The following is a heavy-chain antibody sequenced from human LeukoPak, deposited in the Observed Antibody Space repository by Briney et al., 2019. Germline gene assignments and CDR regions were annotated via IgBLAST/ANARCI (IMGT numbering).Heavy chain of an antibody. V-gene: IGHV3-23*01. CDR1: GFTFSSYA. D-gene: IGHD1-14*01. J-gene: IGHJ4*02. Sequence: GGSLRLSCAASGFTFSSYAMNWVRQAPGKGLEWVSAISGSGDITYYADSVKGRFTISRDSSRNTLYLQMNSLRAEDTAVYYCARVHLETYNRENSGNTCFDSWGQGTLVTVSS. CDR3: ARVHLETYNRENSGNTCFDS. CDR2: ISGSGDIT.